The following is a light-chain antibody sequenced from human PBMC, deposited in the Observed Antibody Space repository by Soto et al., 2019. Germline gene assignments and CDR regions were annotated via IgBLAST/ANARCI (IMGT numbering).Light chain of an antibody. J-gene: IGKJ2*01. CDR3: QQYYQWPSYT. CDR2: DAS. CDR1: QSVGSN. V-gene: IGKV3-15*01. Sequence: EIVMTQSPLTLSASPGERAIFSCRASQSVGSNIAWYQQKPGQSPRLLVYDASTRATAIPARFSGSASGTDFILTINPLQPEDFAVYYCQQYYQWPSYTFGQGTK.